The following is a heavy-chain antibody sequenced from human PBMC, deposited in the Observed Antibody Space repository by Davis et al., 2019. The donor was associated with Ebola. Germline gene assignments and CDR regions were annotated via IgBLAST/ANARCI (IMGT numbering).Heavy chain of an antibody. CDR2: IYYSGST. V-gene: IGHV4-31*03. Sequence: PSETLSLTCTVSGGSISSGGYYWSWIRQHPGKGLEWIGYIYYSGSTYYNPSLKSRVTISVDTSKNQFSLKLSSVTAADTAVYYCARGDYYGSGSYNYYYYYMDVWGKGTTVTVSS. CDR1: GGSISSGGYY. D-gene: IGHD3-10*01. CDR3: ARGDYYGSGSYNYYYYYMDV. J-gene: IGHJ6*03.